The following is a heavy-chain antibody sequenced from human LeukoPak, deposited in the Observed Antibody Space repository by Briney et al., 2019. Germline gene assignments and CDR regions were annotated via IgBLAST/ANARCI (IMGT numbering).Heavy chain of an antibody. Sequence: GGSLRLSCAASGFTFSSYGMHWVRQAPGKGLEWVAVIWYDGSNKYYADSVKGRFTISRDNSKNTMYLQMNSLRAEDTAVYYCTRGPRWYLVDWGQGTLVTVSS. J-gene: IGHJ4*02. D-gene: IGHD4-23*01. V-gene: IGHV3-33*01. CDR1: GFTFSSYG. CDR3: TRGPRWYLVD. CDR2: IWYDGSNK.